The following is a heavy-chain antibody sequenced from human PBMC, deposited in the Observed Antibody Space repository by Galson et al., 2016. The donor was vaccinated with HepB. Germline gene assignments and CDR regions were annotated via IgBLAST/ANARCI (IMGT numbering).Heavy chain of an antibody. CDR3: AKNSYSSAWYPDY. CDR2: IWYDASHE. D-gene: IGHD6-19*01. CDR1: GFTFSSYA. V-gene: IGHV3-33*06. J-gene: IGHJ4*02. Sequence: SLRLSCAASGFTFSSYAMHWVRQAPGKGLEWVAVIWYDASHEYYADSVKGRFTISRDNSKNTVYLQMNSLSAEDTAVYYCAKNSYSSAWYPDYWGQGTLVTVSS.